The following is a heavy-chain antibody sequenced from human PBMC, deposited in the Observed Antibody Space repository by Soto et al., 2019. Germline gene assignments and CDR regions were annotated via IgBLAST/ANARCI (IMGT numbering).Heavy chain of an antibody. J-gene: IGHJ3*02. V-gene: IGHV3-30*03. CDR3: VTDRAGDIYVAARRGYDGFDI. Sequence: PGGSLRLSCAASGFTFCSYGIHWVRQAPCKGLEWVAVISYDGSNKYYGDSVKGRFTISRDNSKNTLYLQMNSLRADDTAVYYWVTDRAGDIYVAARRGYDGFDIWGQGTMVTFSS. CDR2: ISYDGSNK. CDR1: GFTFCSYG. D-gene: IGHD6-6*01.